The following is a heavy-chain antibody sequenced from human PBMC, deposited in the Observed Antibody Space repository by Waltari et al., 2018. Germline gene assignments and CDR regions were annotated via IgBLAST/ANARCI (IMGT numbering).Heavy chain of an antibody. D-gene: IGHD1-7*01. V-gene: IGHV3-30-3*01. CDR1: GFTFSSYA. J-gene: IGHJ2*01. Sequence: QVQLVESGGGVVQPGRSLRLSCAASGFTFSSYAMHWVRQAPGKGLEWVAVISYDGSNKYYADSVKGRFTISRDNSKNTLYLQMNSLRAEDTAVYYCARDREKWNYVWYFDLWGRGTLVTVSS. CDR2: ISYDGSNK. CDR3: ARDREKWNYVWYFDL.